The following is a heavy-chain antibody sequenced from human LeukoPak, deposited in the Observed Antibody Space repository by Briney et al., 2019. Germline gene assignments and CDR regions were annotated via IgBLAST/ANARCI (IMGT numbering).Heavy chain of an antibody. J-gene: IGHJ4*02. CDR1: GYTFTSYG. Sequence: ASVKVSCKASGYTFTSYGISWVRQAPGQGLEWMGWISAYNGNTNYAQKLQGRVTMTTDTSTSTAYMELRSLRSDDTAVYYCARDGAGLLWFGELLPFDYWGQGTLVTVSS. CDR2: ISAYNGNT. V-gene: IGHV1-18*01. D-gene: IGHD3-10*01. CDR3: ARDGAGLLWFGELLPFDY.